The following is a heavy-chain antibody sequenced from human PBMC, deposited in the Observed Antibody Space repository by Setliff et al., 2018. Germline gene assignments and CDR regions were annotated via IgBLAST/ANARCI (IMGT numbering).Heavy chain of an antibody. J-gene: IGHJ6*03. D-gene: IGHD3-10*01. CDR3: AGGQPLVRKYYYYMDV. CDR1: GGTFSSYV. CDR2: IIPMFGT. Sequence: PGASVKVSCKASGGTFSSYVISWVREAPGQGLEWMGGIIPMFGTNYAQKFQGRVTITADESTSTAYMELSSLGSEDTAVYYCAGGQPLVRKYYYYMDVWGKGTTVTVSS. V-gene: IGHV1-69*13.